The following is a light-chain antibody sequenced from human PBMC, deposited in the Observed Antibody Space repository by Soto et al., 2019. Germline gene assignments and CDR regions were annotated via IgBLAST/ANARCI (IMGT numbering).Light chain of an antibody. CDR2: GAS. CDR3: QQYHSSPYT. V-gene: IGKV3-20*01. Sequence: EIVLTQSPGTLSLSPGERATLSCRASQTVSSTYLGWYQQKPGQAPRLLISGASSRAPGIPDRFSGSGSGTDFTLTIARLEPEDFAVYYCQQYHSSPYTFGHGTRLEIK. J-gene: IGKJ2*01. CDR1: QTVSSTY.